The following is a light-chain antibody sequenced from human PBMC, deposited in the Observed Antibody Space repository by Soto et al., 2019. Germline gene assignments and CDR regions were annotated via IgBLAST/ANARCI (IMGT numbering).Light chain of an antibody. Sequence: AIRMTQSPSSLSASTGDRVTITCRASQGISSYLAWYQQKPGKAPKLLIYAASTLQSGVPSRFSGSGSGTDFTLTISSLQPEDFATYYCQQYNIYPTFGQGTRLEIK. CDR1: QGISSY. J-gene: IGKJ5*01. CDR2: AAS. CDR3: QQYNIYPT. V-gene: IGKV1-8*01.